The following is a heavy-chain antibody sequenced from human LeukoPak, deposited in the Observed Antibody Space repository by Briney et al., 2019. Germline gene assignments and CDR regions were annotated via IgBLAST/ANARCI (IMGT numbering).Heavy chain of an antibody. Sequence: PSETPSLTCTVSGGSISSYYWSWIRQPPGKGLEWIWYIYTSGSTNYNPSLKSRVTISVDTSKNQFSLKLSSVTAADTAVYYCARRRAGTIFGGYFDYWGQGTLVTVSS. CDR3: ARRRAGTIFGGYFDY. CDR2: IYTSGST. V-gene: IGHV4-4*09. J-gene: IGHJ4*02. CDR1: GGSISSYY. D-gene: IGHD3-3*01.